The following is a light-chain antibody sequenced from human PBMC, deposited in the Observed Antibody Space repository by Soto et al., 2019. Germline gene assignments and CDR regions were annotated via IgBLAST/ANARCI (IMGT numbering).Light chain of an antibody. CDR1: HSVSSSY. J-gene: IGKJ5*01. CDR3: QQYGSSRPIT. V-gene: IGKV3-20*01. CDR2: GAS. Sequence: EIVLTQSPGTLSLSPGERATLSCRASHSVSSSYLAWYQQKPGQAPRLLIYGASSRATGIPDRFSGSGSGTDFTLAISSLEPEDFAVYYCQQYGSSRPITFGQGTRLEI.